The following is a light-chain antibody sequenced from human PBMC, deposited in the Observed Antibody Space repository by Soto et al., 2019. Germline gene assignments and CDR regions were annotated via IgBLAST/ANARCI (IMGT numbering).Light chain of an antibody. CDR1: SSDVGGYNY. Sequence: QSVLTQPASVSGSPGQSITISCTGTSSDVGGYNYVSWYQQHPGKAPKVMIYEVSNRPSGVSNRFSGSKSGNTASLTISGLQAEDEADYYSNSYSSTTPLYVFGTGTKVTVL. V-gene: IGLV2-14*01. CDR3: NSYSSTTPLYV. CDR2: EVS. J-gene: IGLJ1*01.